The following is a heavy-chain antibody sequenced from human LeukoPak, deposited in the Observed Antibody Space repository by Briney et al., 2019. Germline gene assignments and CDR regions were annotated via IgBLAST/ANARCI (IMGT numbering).Heavy chain of an antibody. V-gene: IGHV5-51*01. CDR1: GYNFTNYW. Sequence: GGSLQISWQGSGYNFTNYWIAWVRQMPGKDLEWMGIIYPGDSDTRYSPSFQGQVTISADKSISTAYLQWRSLKASDTAIYYCATTQSYYDSSGYYLTGAFDIWGQGTMVTVSS. CDR2: IYPGDSDT. J-gene: IGHJ3*02. CDR3: ATTQSYYDSSGYYLTGAFDI. D-gene: IGHD3-22*01.